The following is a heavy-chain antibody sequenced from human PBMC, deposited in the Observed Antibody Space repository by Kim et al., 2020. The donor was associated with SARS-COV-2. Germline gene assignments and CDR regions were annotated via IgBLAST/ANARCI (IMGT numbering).Heavy chain of an antibody. Sequence: YNPSLKSRVTISVDTSKNQFSLKLSSVTAADTAVYYCAREPFSNYGAVDYWGQGTLVTVSS. J-gene: IGHJ4*02. D-gene: IGHD4-17*01. CDR3: AREPFSNYGAVDY. V-gene: IGHV4-31*02.